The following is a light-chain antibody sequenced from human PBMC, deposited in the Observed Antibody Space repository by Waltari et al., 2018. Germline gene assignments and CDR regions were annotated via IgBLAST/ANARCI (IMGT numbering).Light chain of an antibody. CDR1: QDIGTY. Sequence: AIRITQSPSSLSASTGDRVTITCRSNQDIGTYLAWYQQTPGKAPRLLLHGASTLQTGVPSRFSGSGSGTDFNITIACLQSEDFVTYFCQQYYAYPLTFGGWTKVEMK. J-gene: IGKJ4*01. V-gene: IGKV1-8*01. CDR3: QQYYAYPLT. CDR2: GAS.